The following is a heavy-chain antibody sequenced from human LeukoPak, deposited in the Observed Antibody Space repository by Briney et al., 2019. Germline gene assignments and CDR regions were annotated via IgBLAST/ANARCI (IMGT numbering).Heavy chain of an antibody. J-gene: IGHJ4*02. CDR2: IIPIFGTA. CDR3: ARRKATTRLNYSFDY. CDR1: GGTFSSYA. Sequence: SSVKVSCKASGGTFSSYAINWVRQARGQGREWMGGIIPIFGTANYAQKFQGRVTITADESTSTAYMELSSLRSEDTAVYYCARRKATTRLNYSFDYWGQGTLVTVSS. D-gene: IGHD1-26*01. V-gene: IGHV1-69*13.